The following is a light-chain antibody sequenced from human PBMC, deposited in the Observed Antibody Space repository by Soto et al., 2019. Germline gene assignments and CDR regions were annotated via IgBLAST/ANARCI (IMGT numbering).Light chain of an antibody. CDR3: QQYNSYSWT. Sequence: DIQMTQSPSTLSASVGDRVTITCRASQSISSWLAWYQQKPGKAPKLLIYDASILESGVPSRFSGSGSGTEFTITISSLQPDDFATYYCQQYNSYSWTFGQGTKVEIK. J-gene: IGKJ1*01. CDR1: QSISSW. CDR2: DAS. V-gene: IGKV1-5*01.